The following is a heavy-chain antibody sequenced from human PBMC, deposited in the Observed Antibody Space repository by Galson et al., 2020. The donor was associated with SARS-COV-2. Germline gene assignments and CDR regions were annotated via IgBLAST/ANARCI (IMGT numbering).Heavy chain of an antibody. V-gene: IGHV3-13*01. J-gene: IGHJ6*02. D-gene: IGHD2-21*02. CDR1: GFTFSSYD. Sequence: GGSLRLSCAASGFTFSSYDMHWVRQATGKGLEWVSAIGTAGDTYYPGSEKGRFTISRENAKNSLYLQMNSLRAGDTAVYYCARASDIHYYYYGMDVWGQGTTVTVSS. CDR2: IGTAGDT. CDR3: ARASDIHYYYYGMDV.